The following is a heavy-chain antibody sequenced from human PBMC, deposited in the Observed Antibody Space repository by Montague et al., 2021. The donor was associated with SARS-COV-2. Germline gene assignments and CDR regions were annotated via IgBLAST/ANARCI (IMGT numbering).Heavy chain of an antibody. V-gene: IGHV4-39*07. J-gene: IGHJ5*02. D-gene: IGHD4-17*01. CDR2: IYYSGST. CDR1: GGSISSSSYY. Sequence: SETLSPTCTVSGGSISSSSYYWGWIRQPPGKGLEWIGSIYYSGSTYYSPSLKSRVTISVDTSKNQFSLKLSSVTAADTAVYYCARDGGAVTTFLGVGYVRGGLNGFDPWGQGTLVTVSS. CDR3: ARDGGAVTTFLGVGYVRGGLNGFDP.